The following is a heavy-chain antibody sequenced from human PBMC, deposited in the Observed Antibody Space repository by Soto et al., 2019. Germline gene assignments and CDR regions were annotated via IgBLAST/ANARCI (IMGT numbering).Heavy chain of an antibody. CDR3: ARHRPIEVGATYFDY. CDR2: LYYSGST. D-gene: IGHD1-26*01. CDR1: GGSISSSSYY. Sequence: SETLSLTCTVSGGSISSSSYYWGWIRQPPGKGLEWIGSLYYSGSTYYNPSLKSRVTISVDTSKNQFSLKLSSVTAADTAVYYCARHRPIEVGATYFDYWGQGTLVNVSS. V-gene: IGHV4-39*01. J-gene: IGHJ4*02.